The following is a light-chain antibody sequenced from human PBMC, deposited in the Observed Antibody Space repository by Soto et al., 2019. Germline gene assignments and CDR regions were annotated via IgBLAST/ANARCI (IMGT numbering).Light chain of an antibody. CDR3: LQYNSYPYT. CDR1: QNVNIW. J-gene: IGKJ2*01. Sequence: DIQVTQSPSTLSASVGDRVIITCRASQNVNIWLAWYQQRPRKAPKLLIYKTSSLQSGVPSRFSGGGSGTEFTLTIDSLEPDDFGTYFWLQYNSYPYTFGQGTKLESK. V-gene: IGKV1-5*03. CDR2: KTS.